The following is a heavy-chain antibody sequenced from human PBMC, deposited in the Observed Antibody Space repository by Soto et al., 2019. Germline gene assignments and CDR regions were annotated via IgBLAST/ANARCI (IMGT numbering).Heavy chain of an antibody. CDR3: ACGYSGYANWFDP. CDR2: IKQDGSEK. V-gene: IGHV3-7*01. D-gene: IGHD5-12*01. Sequence: HPGGSLRLSCAASGFTFSSYWMSWVRQAPGKGLEWVANIKQDGSEKYYVDSVKGRFTIARDNAKNSLYLQMNSLRAEDTAVYYCACGYSGYANWFDPWGKGNLDTGSS. CDR1: GFTFSSYW. J-gene: IGHJ5*02.